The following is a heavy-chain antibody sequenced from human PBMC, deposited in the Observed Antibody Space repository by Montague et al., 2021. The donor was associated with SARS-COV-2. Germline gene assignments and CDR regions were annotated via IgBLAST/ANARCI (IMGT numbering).Heavy chain of an antibody. CDR2: VYDTGIT. D-gene: IGHD6-19*01. V-gene: IGHV4-59*01. J-gene: IGHJ3*01. CDR1: GASITSES. Sequence: SETLSLTCSVSGASITSESWVWIRQTPGGGLQWTAYVYDTGITGYHPSLRGRTTIAVDTSKNQLSLNVRSMTAADTAVYFCARERSGSDVFDLWGQGTSVTVS. CDR3: ARERSGSDVFDL.